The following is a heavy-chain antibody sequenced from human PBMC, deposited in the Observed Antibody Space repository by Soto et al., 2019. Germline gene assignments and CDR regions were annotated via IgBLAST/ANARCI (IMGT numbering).Heavy chain of an antibody. J-gene: IGHJ5*02. V-gene: IGHV1-69*13. CDR1: GGTYSSYA. CDR2: IIPIFGTA. CDR3: ARSGKENWFDP. Sequence: ASVKVSCKASGGTYSSYAISWVRQAPGQGLEWMGGIIPIFGTANYAQKFQGRVTITADESTSTAYMELSSLRSEDTAVYCCARSGKENWFDPWGQGTLVTVSS. D-gene: IGHD2-15*01.